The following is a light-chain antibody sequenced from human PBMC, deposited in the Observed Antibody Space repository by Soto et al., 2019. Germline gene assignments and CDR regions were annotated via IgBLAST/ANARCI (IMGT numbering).Light chain of an antibody. CDR2: GAS. V-gene: IGKV1-39*01. Sequence: TQMTQSPSSLSASVGDRVTVTCRASQSINIYLNWYQQKPGKAPTLLIYGASSLQSGVPSRFSGGGSRTDFTLTISSLQPEDFATYYCQQSYRSPYTFGQGTKLEIK. J-gene: IGKJ2*01. CDR1: QSINIY. CDR3: QQSYRSPYT.